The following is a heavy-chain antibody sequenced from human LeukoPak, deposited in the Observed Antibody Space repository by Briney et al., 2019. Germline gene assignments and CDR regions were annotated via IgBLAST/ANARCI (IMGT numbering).Heavy chain of an antibody. V-gene: IGHV1-69*06. Sequence: ASVKVSCKASGYTFTGYYMHWVRQAPGQGLEWMGGIIPIFGTANYAQKFQGRVTITADKSTSTAYMELSSLRSEDTAVYYCATDYYDSSGYGPDRVSWFDYWGQGTLVTVSS. CDR2: IIPIFGTA. CDR3: ATDYYDSSGYGPDRVSWFDY. D-gene: IGHD3-22*01. CDR1: GYTFTGYY. J-gene: IGHJ4*02.